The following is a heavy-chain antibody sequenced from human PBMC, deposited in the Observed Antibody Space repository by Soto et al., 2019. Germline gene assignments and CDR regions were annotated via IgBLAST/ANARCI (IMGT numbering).Heavy chain of an antibody. CDR3: ASDLVADLDAFDI. Sequence: ASVKVSCKASGYTSTSYAMHWVRQAPGQRLEWMGWINAGNGNTKYSQKFQGRVTITRDTSASTAYMELSSLRSEDTAVYYCASDLVADLDAFDIWGQGTMVTVSS. D-gene: IGHD2-2*01. CDR1: GYTSTSYA. CDR2: INAGNGNT. V-gene: IGHV1-3*01. J-gene: IGHJ3*02.